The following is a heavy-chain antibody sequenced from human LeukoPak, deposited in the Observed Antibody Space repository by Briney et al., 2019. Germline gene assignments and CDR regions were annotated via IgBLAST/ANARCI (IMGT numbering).Heavy chain of an antibody. J-gene: IGHJ4*02. CDR3: ARDLYGSGWYHYFDY. CDR2: IKEDGSEK. Sequence: PGGSLRLSCVASGFTISSYWMTWVRQAPGKGLEWVGNIKEDGSEKNYADSVNGRFTTSRDNAKNSLYLQMNSLRAEDTAVYYCARDLYGSGWYHYFDYWGQGTLVTVSS. D-gene: IGHD6-19*01. V-gene: IGHV3-7*01. CDR1: GFTISSYW.